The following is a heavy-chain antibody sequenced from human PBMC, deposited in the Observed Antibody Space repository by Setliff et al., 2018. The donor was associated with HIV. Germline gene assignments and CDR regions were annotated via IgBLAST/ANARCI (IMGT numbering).Heavy chain of an antibody. D-gene: IGHD5-18*01. V-gene: IGHV4-34*01. CDR1: GEPFRGHF. CDR2: IRHSGNT. J-gene: IGHJ4*02. CDR3: ARRGYNYGYFDY. Sequence: SETLSLTCVVNGEPFRGHFWTWIRQIPGKGLQWIGEIRHSGNTNYNPSLKSRVTISVDTSKNQFSLKLSSVTAADTAVYYCARRGYNYGYFDYWGQGTLVTVSS.